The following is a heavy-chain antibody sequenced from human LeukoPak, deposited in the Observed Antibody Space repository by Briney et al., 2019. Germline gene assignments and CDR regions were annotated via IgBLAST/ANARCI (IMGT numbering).Heavy chain of an antibody. CDR2: INGDGSST. Sequence: GGSLRLSCAASGFTFNTYWIHWVRQVPGKGLVWVSRINGDGSSTAYADSVKGRFTISRDNAKNTLYLQMNSLRAEDTAVYYCAREKGSSNYDSWGQGTPVTVSS. CDR3: AREKGSSNYDS. CDR1: GFTFNTYW. V-gene: IGHV3-74*03. D-gene: IGHD4-11*01. J-gene: IGHJ5*01.